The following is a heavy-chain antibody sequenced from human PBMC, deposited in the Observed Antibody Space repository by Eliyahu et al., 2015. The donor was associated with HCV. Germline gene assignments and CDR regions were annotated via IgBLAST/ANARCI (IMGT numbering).Heavy chain of an antibody. Sequence: EIQLVESGGDSVQPGGSLRLSCATSGFSLSXYSINWVRQSPGKGLEWISYIHRSGTFMYYADSVKGRFTISRDATKRSIFLQMNSLKDGDTAVYYCARDGPRGGYGLADFDYWVQGTVVTVSS. CDR2: IHRSGTFM. CDR3: ARDGPRGGYGLADFDY. J-gene: IGHJ4*02. V-gene: IGHV3-48*02. D-gene: IGHD2-21*02. CDR1: GFSLSXYS.